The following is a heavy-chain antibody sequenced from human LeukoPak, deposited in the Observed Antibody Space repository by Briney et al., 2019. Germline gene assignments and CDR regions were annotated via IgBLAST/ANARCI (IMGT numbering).Heavy chain of an antibody. Sequence: SETLSLTCTVSGGSISSGDYYWSWIRQPPGKGLEWIAYIYYSGTTNYNPSLKSRVTISLDTSKNQFSLKLSSETAADTAVYYCARHGGHSGNPMPFDSWGQGTLVTVSS. CDR3: ARHGGHSGNPMPFDS. D-gene: IGHD4-23*01. J-gene: IGHJ4*02. CDR2: IYYSGTT. V-gene: IGHV4-61*08. CDR1: GGSISSGDYY.